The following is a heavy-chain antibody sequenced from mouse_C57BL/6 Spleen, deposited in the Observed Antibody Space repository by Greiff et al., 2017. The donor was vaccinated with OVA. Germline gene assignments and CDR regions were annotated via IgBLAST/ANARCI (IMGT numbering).Heavy chain of an antibody. J-gene: IGHJ2*01. CDR2: IDHEDGET. Sequence: VQLQQSGAELVKPGVSVKFSCTASGFNIKDYYMHWVQQRTEQGLEWIGRIDHEDGETKYAPKFQGQATITADTSTNTTYLQLSSLTSEDTAVYYCARRLTGLDYWGQGTTLTVSS. CDR3: ARRLTGLDY. CDR1: GFNIKDYY. D-gene: IGHD4-1*01. V-gene: IGHV14-2*01.